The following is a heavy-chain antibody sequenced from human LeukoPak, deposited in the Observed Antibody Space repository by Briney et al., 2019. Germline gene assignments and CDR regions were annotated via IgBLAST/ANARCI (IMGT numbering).Heavy chain of an antibody. CDR1: GGSISSYY. D-gene: IGHD3-16*02. CDR3: ARNGAGVIPFYYYYGMDV. J-gene: IGHJ6*02. CDR2: IHYSGST. Sequence: PSETLSLTCTVSGGSISSYYWSWIRQPPGKGLEWIGYIHYSGSTNYNPSLKSRVTISVDTSKNQFSLKLSSVTAADTAVYYCARNGAGVIPFYYYYGMDVWGQGTTVTVSS. V-gene: IGHV4-59*12.